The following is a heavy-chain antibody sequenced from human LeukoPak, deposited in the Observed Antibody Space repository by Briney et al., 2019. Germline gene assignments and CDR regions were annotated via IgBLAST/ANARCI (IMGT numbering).Heavy chain of an antibody. CDR3: ARAFALGGAMVTSYWFDR. J-gene: IGHJ5*02. CDR1: GYTFTGYY. V-gene: IGHV1-2*02. D-gene: IGHD5-18*01. CDR2: INPNSGGT. Sequence: ASVKVSCKASGYTFTGYYMHWVRQAPGQGLEWMGWINPNSGGTNYAQKFQGRVTMTRDTPISTAYMELSRLRSDDTAVYYCARAFALGGAMVTSYWFDRWGQGTLLTLPS.